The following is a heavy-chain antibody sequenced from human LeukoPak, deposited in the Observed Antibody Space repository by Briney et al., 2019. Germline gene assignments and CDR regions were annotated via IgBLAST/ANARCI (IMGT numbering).Heavy chain of an antibody. D-gene: IGHD3-3*01. CDR3: SRTLFGVVNY. CDR2: INSDGSIT. V-gene: IGHV3-74*01. J-gene: IGHJ4*02. CDR1: GFTFSSYW. Sequence: GGSLRLSCAASGFTFSSYWMHWVRQAPGKGLVWVSRINSDGSITNYADSVKGRFTISRDNAKNTLYLQMNSLRTEDTAVYYCSRTLFGVVNYWGQGTLVTVSS.